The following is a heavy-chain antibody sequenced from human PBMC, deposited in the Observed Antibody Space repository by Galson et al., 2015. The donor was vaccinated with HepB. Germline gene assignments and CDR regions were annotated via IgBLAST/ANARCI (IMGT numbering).Heavy chain of an antibody. CDR2: INPNSGGT. Sequence: SVKVSCKAPGYTFTGYYMHWVRQAPGQGLEWMGWINPNSGGTNYAQKFQGWVTMTRDTSISTAYMELSRLRSDDTAVYYCARSYYYDSGPNDAFDIWGQGTMVTVSS. V-gene: IGHV1-2*04. J-gene: IGHJ3*02. CDR3: ARSYYYDSGPNDAFDI. CDR1: GYTFTGYY. D-gene: IGHD3-22*01.